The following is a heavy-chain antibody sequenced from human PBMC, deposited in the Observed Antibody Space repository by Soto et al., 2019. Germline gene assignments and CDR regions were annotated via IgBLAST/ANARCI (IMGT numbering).Heavy chain of an antibody. CDR1: GFTFSNAR. D-gene: IGHD3-10*01. Sequence: GESLKISCAASGFTFSNARMSWVRQAPGKGLEWVGRIKSKTDGGTTDYAAPVKGRFTISRDDSKNTLYLQMNSLKTEDTAVYYCTTDHYGSGSYPYYYYGMDVWGQGTTVTVSS. J-gene: IGHJ6*02. V-gene: IGHV3-15*01. CDR3: TTDHYGSGSYPYYYYGMDV. CDR2: IKSKTDGGTT.